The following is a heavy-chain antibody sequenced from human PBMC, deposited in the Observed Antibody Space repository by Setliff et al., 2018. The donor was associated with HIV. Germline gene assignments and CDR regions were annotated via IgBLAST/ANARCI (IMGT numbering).Heavy chain of an antibody. D-gene: IGHD3-22*01. J-gene: IGHJ4*02. CDR1: GGTFSNYG. Sequence: ASVKVSCKASGGTFSNYGMSWVRQAPGQGLEWMGWINPKSDGTNYAQKFQGWITMTRDTSISTAYMELSRLRSDDTAVYYCARDYYDSSGYIFFPGLPDYWGQGTLVTVSS. CDR2: INPKSDGT. CDR3: ARDYYDSSGYIFFPGLPDY. V-gene: IGHV1-2*04.